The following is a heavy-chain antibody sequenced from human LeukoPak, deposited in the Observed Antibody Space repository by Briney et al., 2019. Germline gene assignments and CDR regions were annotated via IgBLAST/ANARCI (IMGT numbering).Heavy chain of an antibody. CDR2: IYPGDSDT. D-gene: IGHD7-27*01. Sequence: GESLKISCKGSGYSFTSYWIAWVRQMPGKGLEWMGIIYPGDSDTRYRPSFQGQVTISADKSIGTAYLQWSSLKASDTAMYYCARTITGDRGRFDYWGQGTLVTVSS. V-gene: IGHV5-51*01. J-gene: IGHJ4*02. CDR1: GYSFTSYW. CDR3: ARTITGDRGRFDY.